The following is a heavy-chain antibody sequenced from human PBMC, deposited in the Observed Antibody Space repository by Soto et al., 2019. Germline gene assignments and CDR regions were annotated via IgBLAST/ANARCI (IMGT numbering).Heavy chain of an antibody. CDR2: MNPNSGNT. D-gene: IGHD6-19*01. J-gene: IGHJ4*03. V-gene: IGHV1-8*01. CDR3: SRVEILAVAGTLSVIDF. CDR1: GYTFTSYD. Sequence: ASVKVSCKASGYTFTSYDINCVRQATGQGLEWMGWMNPNSGNTGYAQKFQGRVTMTRNTSISTDYMELSSLRSEATAVHYCSRVEILAVAGTLSVIDFWGQATMVTLSS.